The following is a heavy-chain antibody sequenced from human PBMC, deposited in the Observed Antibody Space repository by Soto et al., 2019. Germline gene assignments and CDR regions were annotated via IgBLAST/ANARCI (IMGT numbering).Heavy chain of an antibody. Sequence: QGQLQESGPGLVKPSETLSLTCSVSGGSISTYYCNWIRQPAGKGLEWIGRIDSSGSTNYSPSLKIRATMSVDTCKNQSSLKLTSVTAADTAVYYCARGGHAFWSGPFDYWGQGTLATVSS. CDR1: GGSISTYY. CDR3: ARGGHAFWSGPFDY. V-gene: IGHV4-4*07. D-gene: IGHD3-3*01. J-gene: IGHJ4*02. CDR2: IDSSGST.